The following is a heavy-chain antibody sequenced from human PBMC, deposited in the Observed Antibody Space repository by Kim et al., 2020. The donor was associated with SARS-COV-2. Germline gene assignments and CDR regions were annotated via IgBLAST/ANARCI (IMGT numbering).Heavy chain of an antibody. CDR2: ISAYNGNT. D-gene: IGHD1-26*01. CDR3: ARTGRGGSYHLGLFDY. CDR1: GYTFTSYG. Sequence: ASVKVSCKASGYTFTSYGISWVRQAPGQGLEWMGWISAYNGNTNYAQKLQGRVTMTTDTSTSTAYMELRSLRSDDTAVYYCARTGRGGSYHLGLFDYWGQGTLVTVSS. V-gene: IGHV1-18*01. J-gene: IGHJ4*02.